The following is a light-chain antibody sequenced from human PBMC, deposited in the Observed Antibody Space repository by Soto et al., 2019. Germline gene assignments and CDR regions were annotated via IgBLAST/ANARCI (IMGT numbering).Light chain of an antibody. V-gene: IGKV1-39*01. J-gene: IGKJ5*01. Sequence: QMTQSPSSLSASVGDSVTITCRASQDINIYLSWYQQKPGKAPKLLIYATSNLQSGVPSRFSGSGSKTHFTLTINTLQSEDFATYYCQQTYNSPLTFGQGTRLEIK. CDR3: QQTYNSPLT. CDR2: ATS. CDR1: QDINIY.